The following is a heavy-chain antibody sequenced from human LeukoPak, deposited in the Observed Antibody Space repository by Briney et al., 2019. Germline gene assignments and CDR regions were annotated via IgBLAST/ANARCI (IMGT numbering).Heavy chain of an antibody. V-gene: IGHV4-59*12. D-gene: IGHD4-23*01. CDR1: GASISSYY. CDR2: RHYRGTT. J-gene: IGHJ4*02. Sequence: SETLSLTCTVSGASISSYYWSWIRQPPGKGLEWIASRHYRGTTNYNPSLESRVTISVDTSRKQFSLKLSSVTAADTTVYYCARGPDGGNSLRYFDYWGQGTLVTVSS. CDR3: ARGPDGGNSLRYFDY.